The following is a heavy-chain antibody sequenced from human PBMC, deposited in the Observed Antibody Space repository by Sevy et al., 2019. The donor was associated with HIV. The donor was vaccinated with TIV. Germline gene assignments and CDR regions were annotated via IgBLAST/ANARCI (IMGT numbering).Heavy chain of an antibody. CDR2: ISGSGGST. D-gene: IGHD4-17*01. CDR1: GFTFSSYA. Sequence: GGSLRLSCAASGFTFSSYAMSWVRRAPGKGLEWVSAISGSGGSTNYADSVKGRFTISRDNSKNTLYLQMNSLRAEDTAVYYCVKDLNGDYDGVGEYWGQGTLVTVSS. V-gene: IGHV3-23*01. CDR3: VKDLNGDYDGVGEY. J-gene: IGHJ4*02.